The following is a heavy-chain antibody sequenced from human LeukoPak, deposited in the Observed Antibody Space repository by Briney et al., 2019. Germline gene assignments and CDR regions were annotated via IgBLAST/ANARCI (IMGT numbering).Heavy chain of an antibody. V-gene: IGHV3-21*01. CDR2: ISGSSNYI. CDR1: GFTFSSYS. D-gene: IGHD3-22*01. CDR3: ARDVTGYYDSSGYYVY. Sequence: GGSLRLSCAASGFTFSSYSMNWVRQAPGKGLEWVSSISGSSNYIYYADSVKGRFTVSRDSAKNSLYLQMNSLRAEDTAVYYCARDVTGYYDSSGYYVYWGQGTLVTVSS. J-gene: IGHJ4*02.